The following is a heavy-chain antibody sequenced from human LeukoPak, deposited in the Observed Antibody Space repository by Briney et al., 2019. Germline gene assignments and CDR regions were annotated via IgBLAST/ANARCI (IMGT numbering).Heavy chain of an antibody. J-gene: IGHJ4*02. CDR2: IGGSGGST. V-gene: IGHV3-23*01. D-gene: IGHD6-6*01. Sequence: GGYLRLYCADSGLTFRSYAMSWVRQPPGKGLEWVSAIGGSGGSTYYADSVKGRFTISRDNSQNTLYLQMNSLRAEDTAVYYCAKDRGYSSSPVDYWGQGTLVTVSS. CDR1: GLTFRSYA. CDR3: AKDRGYSSSPVDY.